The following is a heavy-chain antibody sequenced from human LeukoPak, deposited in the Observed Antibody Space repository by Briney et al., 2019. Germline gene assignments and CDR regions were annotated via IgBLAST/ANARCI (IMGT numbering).Heavy chain of an antibody. CDR2: IWYDGSNK. V-gene: IGHV3-33*01. CDR3: ARVKLRFLTEGYFDY. J-gene: IGHJ4*02. CDR1: GFTLSSYG. Sequence: PGRSLRLSCAASGFTLSSYGMHWVRQAPGKGLEWVAVIWYDGSNKHYADSVKGRFTISRDNSKNTLYLQMNSLRAEDTAVYYCARVKLRFLTEGYFDYWGQGTLVTVSS. D-gene: IGHD3-3*01.